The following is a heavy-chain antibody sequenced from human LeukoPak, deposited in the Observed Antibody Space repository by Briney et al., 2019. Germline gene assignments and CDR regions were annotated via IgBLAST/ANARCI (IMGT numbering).Heavy chain of an antibody. V-gene: IGHV3-73*01. CDR2: IRSKANSYAT. D-gene: IGHD6-13*01. CDR1: GFTFSGSA. J-gene: IGHJ3*02. CDR3: RTPKPLIAAASEGAFDI. Sequence: GGSLRLSCAASGFTFSGSAMRWVRQASGKGLEWVGRIRSKANSYATAYAASVKGRFTISRDDSKNTAYLQMNSLKTEDTAVYYCRTPKPLIAAASEGAFDIWGQGTMVTVSS.